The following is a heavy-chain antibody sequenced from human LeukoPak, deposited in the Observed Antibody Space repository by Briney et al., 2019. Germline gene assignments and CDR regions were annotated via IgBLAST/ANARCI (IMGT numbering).Heavy chain of an antibody. CDR1: GYSISSGYY. D-gene: IGHD3-10*01. CDR2: IYHSGST. CDR3: ARGGGGPSLLWFGEPPSFDY. V-gene: IGHV4-38-2*02. Sequence: PSETLSLTCTVSGYSISSGYYWGWIRQPPGKGLEWIGSIYHSGSTYYNPSLKSRVTISVDTSKNQFSLKLSSVTAADTAVYYCARGGGGPSLLWFGEPPSFDYWGQGTLVTVSS. J-gene: IGHJ4*02.